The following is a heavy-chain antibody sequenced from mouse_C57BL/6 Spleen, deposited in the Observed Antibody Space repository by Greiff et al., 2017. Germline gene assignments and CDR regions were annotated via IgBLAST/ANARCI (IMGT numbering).Heavy chain of an antibody. J-gene: IGHJ3*01. D-gene: IGHD6-1*01. CDR1: GYAFTNYL. CDR3: ARSTSGAWFAY. V-gene: IGHV1-54*01. Sequence: QVQLKQSGAELVRPGTSVKVSCKASGYAFTNYLIEWVKQRPGQGLEWIGVINPGSGGTNYNEKFKGKATLTADKSSSTAYMQLSSLTSEDSAVYFCARSTSGAWFAYWGQGTLVTVSA. CDR2: INPGSGGT.